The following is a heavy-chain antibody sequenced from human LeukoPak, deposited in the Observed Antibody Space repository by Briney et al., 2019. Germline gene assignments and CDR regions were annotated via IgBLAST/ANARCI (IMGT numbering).Heavy chain of an antibody. CDR1: GYTFTSYY. V-gene: IGHV1-46*01. Sequence: ASVKVSCKASGYTFTSYYMHWVRQAPGQGLEWMGIINPSGGSTSYAQKFQGRVTVTRDTSTSTVYMELSSLRSEDTAVYYCARTRAVAGKEGEFDYWGQGTLVTVSS. CDR3: ARTRAVAGKEGEFDY. CDR2: INPSGGST. D-gene: IGHD6-19*01. J-gene: IGHJ4*02.